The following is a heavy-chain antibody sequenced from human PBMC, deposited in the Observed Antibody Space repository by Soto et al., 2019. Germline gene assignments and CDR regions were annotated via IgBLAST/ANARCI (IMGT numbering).Heavy chain of an antibody. J-gene: IGHJ4*02. CDR2: IKQDGSEK. V-gene: IGHV3-7*01. CDR1: GFTFSSYW. D-gene: IGHD6-13*01. CDR3: ARHGRSRSSSWFDY. Sequence: EVQLVESGGGLVQPGGSLRLSCAASGFTFSSYWMSWVRQAPGKGLEWVANIKQDGSEKYYVDSVKGRFTISRDNAKNSLYLQMNSLRDEDTAVYYCARHGRSRSSSWFDYWGQGTLVTVSS.